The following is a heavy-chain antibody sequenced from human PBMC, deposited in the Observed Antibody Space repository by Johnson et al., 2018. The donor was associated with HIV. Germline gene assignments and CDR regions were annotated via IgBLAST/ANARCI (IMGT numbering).Heavy chain of an antibody. Sequence: VQLVESGGGLVKPGGSLRLSCAASGFTVSSNYMSWVRQAPGKGLEWVSVIYSGGSTYYADSVKGRFTISRDNSKNTLYLQMNSLRAEDTAVYYCARLIVGAPGAFDIWGQGTMVTVSS. CDR1: GFTVSSNY. V-gene: IGHV3-66*04. D-gene: IGHD1-26*01. CDR2: IYSGGST. J-gene: IGHJ3*02. CDR3: ARLIVGAPGAFDI.